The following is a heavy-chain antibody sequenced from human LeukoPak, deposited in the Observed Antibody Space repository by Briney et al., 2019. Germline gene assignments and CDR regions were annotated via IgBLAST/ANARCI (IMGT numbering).Heavy chain of an antibody. CDR2: ISYDGSNK. CDR1: GFTFSSYG. D-gene: IGHD2-15*01. V-gene: IGHV3-30*03. J-gene: IGHJ4*02. Sequence: PGGSLRLSCAASGFTFSSYGMHWVRQAPGKGLEWVAVISYDGSNKYYADSVKGRFTISRDNSKNTLYLQMNSLRAEDTAVYYCADSGGPTHWGQGTLVTVSS. CDR3: ADSGGPTH.